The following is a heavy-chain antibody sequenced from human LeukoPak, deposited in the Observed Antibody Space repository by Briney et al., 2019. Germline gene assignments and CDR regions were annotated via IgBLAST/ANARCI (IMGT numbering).Heavy chain of an antibody. CDR2: IGPTGTDR. D-gene: IGHD1-14*01. V-gene: IGHV3-21*01. J-gene: IGHJ4*02. CDR1: GFTFSSCG. CDR3: ATETIGRHFDY. Sequence: GGSLRLSCAASGFTFSSCGFNWVRQAPGKGLEWVSSIGPTGTDRYYADSVRGRFTISRDNAKNSMYLQMDSLKDEDTAVYYCATETIGRHFDYWGQGTLLTVSS.